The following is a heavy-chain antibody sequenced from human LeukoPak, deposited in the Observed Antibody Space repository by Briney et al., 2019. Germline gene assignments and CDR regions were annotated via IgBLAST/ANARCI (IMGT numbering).Heavy chain of an antibody. D-gene: IGHD3-22*01. CDR1: GFTFSSYE. J-gene: IGHJ2*01. CDR3: ASGSGSYWYFDL. CDR2: ISSSGSTI. Sequence: PGGALRLSCAAPGFTFSSYETNWVPPAPGRRLERVSYISSSGSTIYYADSVKGRFTISRDNAKNSLYLQMNSLRAEDTAVYYCASGSGSYWYFDLWGRGTLVTVSS. V-gene: IGHV3-48*03.